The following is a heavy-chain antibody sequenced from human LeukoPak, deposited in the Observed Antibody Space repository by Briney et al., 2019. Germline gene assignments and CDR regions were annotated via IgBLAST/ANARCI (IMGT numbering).Heavy chain of an antibody. CDR2: VYSGGTT. D-gene: IGHD3-22*01. CDR1: GFIVSSNY. V-gene: IGHV3-53*01. CDR3: ARDRAFDSSGYSN. Sequence: PGGSLRLSCVASGFIVSSNYMSWVRQAPGRGLEWVSVVYSGGTTYYADSVKGRFTISRDNSKNTFYLQMNSLRAEDTAVYYCARDRAFDSSGYSNWGQGTLVTVSS. J-gene: IGHJ4*02.